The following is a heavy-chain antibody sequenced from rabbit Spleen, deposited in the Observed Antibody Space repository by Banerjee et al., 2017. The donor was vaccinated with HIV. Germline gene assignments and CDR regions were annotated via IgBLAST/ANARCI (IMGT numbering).Heavy chain of an antibody. J-gene: IGHJ3*01. D-gene: IGHD8-1*01. CDR3: ARDTASSFSSYGMDL. CDR2: IYTGNGKT. Sequence: LEESGGGLVKPGGTLTLTCTVSGFSFIGSYWTCWVRQAPGKGLEWIGCIYTGNGKTYYASWAKGRFTISKSSSTTLTLQMTSLTAADTATYFCARDTASSFSSYGMDLWGQGTLVTVS. CDR1: GFSFIGSYW. V-gene: IGHV1S45*01.